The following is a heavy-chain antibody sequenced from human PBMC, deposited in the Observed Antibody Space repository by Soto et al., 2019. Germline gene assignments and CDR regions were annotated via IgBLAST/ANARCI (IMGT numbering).Heavy chain of an antibody. CDR2: TSTSGV. J-gene: IGHJ5*02. CDR1: GFTFSSSA. V-gene: IGHV3-23*01. CDR3: AKLTSS. Sequence: LRLSCAASGFTFSSSAMSWVRQAPGKGLEWVSTTSTSGVYYTDSVKGRFTISRDNSKNTLYLQMNSLRVEDTAICYCAKLTSSWGQGALVTVSS.